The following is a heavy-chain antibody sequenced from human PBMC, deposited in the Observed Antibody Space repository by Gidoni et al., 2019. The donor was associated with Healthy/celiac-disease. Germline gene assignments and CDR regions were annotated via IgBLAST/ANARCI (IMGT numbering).Heavy chain of an antibody. V-gene: IGHV3-13*01. D-gene: IGHD4-17*01. CDR1: GFTFSSYD. J-gene: IGHJ6*02. CDR3: ARVPAVTTWGYYYGMDV. CDR2: IGTAGDT. Sequence: EVQLVESGGGLVQPGGSLRLSCAASGFTFSSYDMHWVRQATGKGLEWVSAIGTAGDTYYPGSVKGRFTNSRENAKNSLYLQMNSLRAGDTAVYYCARVPAVTTWGYYYGMDVWGQGTTVTVSS.